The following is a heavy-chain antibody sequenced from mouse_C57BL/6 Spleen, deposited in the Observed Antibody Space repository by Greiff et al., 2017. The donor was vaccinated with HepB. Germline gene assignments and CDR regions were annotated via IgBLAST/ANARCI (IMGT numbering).Heavy chain of an antibody. Sequence: EVQLQQSGPELVKPGASVKISCKASGYTFTDYYMNWVKQSHGKSLEWIGDINPNNGGTSYNQKFKGKATLTVDKSSSTAYMELRSLTSEDSAGYYCARGDYGNFCDYWGQGTTLTVSS. D-gene: IGHD2-1*01. CDR3: ARGDYGNFCDY. CDR1: GYTFTDYY. J-gene: IGHJ2*01. CDR2: INPNNGGT. V-gene: IGHV1-26*01.